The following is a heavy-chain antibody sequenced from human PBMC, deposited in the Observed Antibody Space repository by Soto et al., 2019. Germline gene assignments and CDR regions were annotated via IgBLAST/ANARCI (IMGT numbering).Heavy chain of an antibody. J-gene: IGHJ6*02. CDR2: IDTTGGRT. Sequence: EVQLLESGGGLVQPGESLRLSCAASGFTFGGYFMNWVRQAPGKGLECVSDIDTTGGRTHYAESVRGRFTISRDNSRNTLYLQLKSLRAEEAALYYCTKDRLSYGMDVWGQGTTVTVSS. CDR3: TKDRLSYGMDV. V-gene: IGHV3-23*01. CDR1: GFTFGGYF.